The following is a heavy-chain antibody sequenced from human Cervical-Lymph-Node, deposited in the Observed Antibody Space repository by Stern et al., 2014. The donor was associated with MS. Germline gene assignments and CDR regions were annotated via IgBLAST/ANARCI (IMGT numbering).Heavy chain of an antibody. CDR2: SNTDGISP. J-gene: IGHJ4*02. V-gene: IGHV3-74*01. CDR1: GFTFDSYS. D-gene: IGHD6-13*01. Sequence: EAQLVGSGGGLVQPGGSLRLSCAASGFTFDSYSMHWVRPVPGKGLVWVSRSNTDGISPRYANSVKGLFTISRDNAKNMLYLEMNSLRAEDTAVYYCSGSNWYFFDYWGQGTLVTVSS. CDR3: SGSNWYFFDY.